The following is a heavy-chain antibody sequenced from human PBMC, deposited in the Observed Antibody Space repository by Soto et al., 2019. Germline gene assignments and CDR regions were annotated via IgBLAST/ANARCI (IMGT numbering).Heavy chain of an antibody. J-gene: IGHJ4*02. CDR1: GYSFTSYY. Sequence: QGQLVQSGAEVKKPGASVKVSCKASGYSFTSYYMHWVRQAPGQGLEWMGVINPSGGSTTSAQKFQGRVTMTTDTSTSTGYMELSSLRSEDTAVYYCGTGGVYYYDGSDIWGQGTLVTVSS. CDR2: INPSGGST. CDR3: GTGGVYYYDGSDI. V-gene: IGHV1-46*01. D-gene: IGHD3-22*01.